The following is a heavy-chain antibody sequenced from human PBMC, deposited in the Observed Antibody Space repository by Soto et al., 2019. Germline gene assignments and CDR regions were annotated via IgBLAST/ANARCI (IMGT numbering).Heavy chain of an antibody. CDR3: ARDLYFDY. J-gene: IGHJ4*02. V-gene: IGHV1-2*02. CDR2: INPNTGGT. Sequence: QVQLVQSGAEVEKPGASVKVSCKASGYTFTGYYMNWVRQAPGQGLEWMGWINPNTGGTKYAQKFQGRVTMTRDTSISTAYMELSSLRSDDTAVYYCARDLYFDYWGQGTLVTVSS. CDR1: GYTFTGYY.